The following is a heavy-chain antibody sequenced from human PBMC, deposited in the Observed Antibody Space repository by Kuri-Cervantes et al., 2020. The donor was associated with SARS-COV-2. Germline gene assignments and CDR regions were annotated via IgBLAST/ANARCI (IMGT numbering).Heavy chain of an antibody. V-gene: IGHV3-74*01. CDR3: AKAKGDNWGLAGYFDY. CDR2: INSDGSST. Sequence: GGSLRLSCAASGFTFSSYWMHWVRQAPGKGLVWVSRINSDGSSTSYADSVKGRFTISRDNAKNTLYLQMNSLRAEDTAVYYCAKAKGDNWGLAGYFDYWGQGTLVTVSS. J-gene: IGHJ4*02. D-gene: IGHD7-27*01. CDR1: GFTFSSYW.